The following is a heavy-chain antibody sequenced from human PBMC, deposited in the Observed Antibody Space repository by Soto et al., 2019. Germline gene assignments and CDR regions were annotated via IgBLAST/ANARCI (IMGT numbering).Heavy chain of an antibody. J-gene: IGHJ4*02. D-gene: IGHD2-21*02. V-gene: IGHV6-1*01. CDR1: GDSVSSNSAA. CDR2: TYYRSKWYN. Sequence: QVQLQQSGPGLVKPSQTLSLTCAISGDSVSSNSAAWNWIRQSPSRGLEWLGRTYYRSKWYNDYAKSVKSRITINPETSKNQFPLQLNSVAPEDTALYYCARAGYCGGDCYGPATYWGQGTLVTVSS. CDR3: ARAGYCGGDCYGPATY.